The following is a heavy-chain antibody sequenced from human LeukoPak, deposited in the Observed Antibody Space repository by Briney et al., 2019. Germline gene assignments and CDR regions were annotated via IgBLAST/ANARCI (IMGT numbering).Heavy chain of an antibody. CDR2: ISSSGSTI. V-gene: IGHV3-48*03. D-gene: IGHD3-22*01. CDR3: ARFDLGGSGYYLDTVDY. Sequence: PGGSLRLSCAASGFTFSSYEMNWVRQAPGKGLEWVSYISSSGSTIYYADSVKGRFTISRDNAKNSLYLQMNSLRAEDTAVYYCARFDLGGSGYYLDTVDYWGQGTLVTVSS. CDR1: GFTFSSYE. J-gene: IGHJ4*02.